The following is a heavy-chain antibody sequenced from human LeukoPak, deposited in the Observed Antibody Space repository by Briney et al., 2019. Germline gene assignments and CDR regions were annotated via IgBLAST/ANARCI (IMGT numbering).Heavy chain of an antibody. V-gene: IGHV4-4*07. CDR2: IYTSGST. CDR1: GGSISSYY. Sequence: SETLSLTCTVSGGSISSYYWSWIRQPAGKGLEWIGRIYTSGSTNYNPSLKSRVTMSVDTSKNQFSLNLSSVTAADTAVYYCARRAYYYDSSGYYAFDIWGQGTIVTVSS. D-gene: IGHD3-22*01. CDR3: ARRAYYYDSSGYYAFDI. J-gene: IGHJ3*02.